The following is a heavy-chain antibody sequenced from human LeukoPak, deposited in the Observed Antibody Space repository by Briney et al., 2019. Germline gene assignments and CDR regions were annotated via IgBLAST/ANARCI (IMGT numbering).Heavy chain of an antibody. CDR3: ARDMSSAFDI. J-gene: IGHJ3*02. CDR1: GGSISSYY. CDR2: IYYSGST. Sequence: SETLSLTCTVSGGSISSYYWSWIRQPPGKGLEWIGYIYYSGSTNYNPSLKSQVTISVDTSKNQFSLKLSSVTAADTAVYYCARDMSSAFDIWGQGTMVTVSS. V-gene: IGHV4-59*01. D-gene: IGHD2-2*01.